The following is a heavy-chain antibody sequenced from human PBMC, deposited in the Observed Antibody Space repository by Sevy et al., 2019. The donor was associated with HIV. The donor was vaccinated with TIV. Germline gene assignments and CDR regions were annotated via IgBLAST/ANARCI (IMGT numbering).Heavy chain of an antibody. D-gene: IGHD6-13*01. CDR2: SGNT. V-gene: IGHV4-59*01. J-gene: IGHJ4*02. CDR3: ARGGRNQQQLDYFDY. Sequence: SETLSLTCTVSGVSISPYYWAWIRQPPGKGLECIGFSGNTNYNPSLKTRVTTSVDTSKNQFSLKLSSVTAADTAIYYCARGGRNQQQLDYFDYWGQGTLVTVSS. CDR1: GVSISPYY.